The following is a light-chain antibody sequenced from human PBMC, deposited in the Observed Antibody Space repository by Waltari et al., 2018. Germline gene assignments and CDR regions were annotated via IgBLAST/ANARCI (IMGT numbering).Light chain of an antibody. J-gene: IGLJ2*01. CDR3: QAWDSSTAV. Sequence: SYELTQSPSVSVSPGLTASITCAGDNLGNRYVTWYQQKPGQSPVLVIYQDNRRPSWIPERFSGSNSGNTATLTISGTQAMDEADYYCQAWDSSTAVFGGGTKLTVL. CDR2: QDN. V-gene: IGLV3-1*01. CDR1: NLGNRY.